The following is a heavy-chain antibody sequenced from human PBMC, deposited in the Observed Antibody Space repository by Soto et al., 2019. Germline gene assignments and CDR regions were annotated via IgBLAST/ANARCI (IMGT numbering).Heavy chain of an antibody. J-gene: IGHJ6*02. V-gene: IGHV5-10-1*01. CDR1: GYSFTSYW. D-gene: IGHD2-2*01. Sequence: GESLKISCKGSGYSFTSYWISWVRQXSGKGLEWMGRIDPSDSYTNYSPSFQGHVTISADKSISTAYLQWSSLKASDTAMYYCARYGGYCSSTSCYDNYYYGMDVWGQGTTVTVSS. CDR3: ARYGGYCSSTSCYDNYYYGMDV. CDR2: IDPSDSYT.